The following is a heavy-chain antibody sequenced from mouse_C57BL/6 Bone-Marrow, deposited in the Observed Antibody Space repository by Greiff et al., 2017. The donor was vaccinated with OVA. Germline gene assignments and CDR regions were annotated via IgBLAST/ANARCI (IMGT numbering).Heavy chain of an antibody. V-gene: IGHV5-17*01. CDR1: GFTFSDYG. D-gene: IGHD2-4*01. J-gene: IGHJ2*01. CDR3: ARSDYDYFDY. Sequence: EVKLQESGGGLVKPGGSLKLSCAASGFTFSDYGMHWVRQAPETGLEWVAYISSGSSTSYYADTVKGRFTISRDNAKNTLFLQMTSLRSEDTAMYYCARSDYDYFDYWGQGTTLTVSS. CDR2: ISSGSSTS.